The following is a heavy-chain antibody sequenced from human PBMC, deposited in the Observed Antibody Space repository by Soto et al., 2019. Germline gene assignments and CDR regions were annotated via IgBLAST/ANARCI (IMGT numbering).Heavy chain of an antibody. CDR1: GGSFSGYY. D-gene: IGHD6-13*01. J-gene: IGHJ4*02. Sequence: SETLSLTCAVYGGSFSGYYWGWIRQPPGKGLEWIGEINHSGSTNYNPSLKSRVTISVDTSKNQFSLKLSSVTAADTAVYYCARSGIADDYWGQGTLVTVSS. CDR2: INHSGST. V-gene: IGHV4-34*01. CDR3: ARSGIADDY.